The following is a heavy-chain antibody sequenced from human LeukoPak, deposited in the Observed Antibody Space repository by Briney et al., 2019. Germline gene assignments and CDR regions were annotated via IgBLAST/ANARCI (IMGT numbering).Heavy chain of an antibody. CDR2: ISYDGSNK. CDR3: ARVKQLKRGTNWFDP. Sequence: GGSLRLSCAASGFTFSSYAMHWVRQAPGKGLEWVAVISYDGSNKYYADSEKGRFTISRDNSKNTLYLQMNSLRAEDTAVYYCARVKQLKRGTNWFDPWGQGTLVTVSS. J-gene: IGHJ5*02. CDR1: GFTFSSYA. V-gene: IGHV3-30-3*01. D-gene: IGHD6-13*01.